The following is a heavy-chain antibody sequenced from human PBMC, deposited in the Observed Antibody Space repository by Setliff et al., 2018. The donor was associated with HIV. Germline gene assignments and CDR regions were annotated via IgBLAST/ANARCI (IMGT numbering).Heavy chain of an antibody. CDR1: GGSISSHY. V-gene: IGHV4-59*11. D-gene: IGHD4-17*01. Sequence: PSETLSLTCTVSGGSISSHYWSWIRQPPGKGLDWIGYIYYSGSTNYNPSLQSRVSISMDASKNKFSLKVTSVTSADTAVYYCAKGAGFYGDYTFDYWGQGHLVTVSS. J-gene: IGHJ4*02. CDR2: IYYSGST. CDR3: AKGAGFYGDYTFDY.